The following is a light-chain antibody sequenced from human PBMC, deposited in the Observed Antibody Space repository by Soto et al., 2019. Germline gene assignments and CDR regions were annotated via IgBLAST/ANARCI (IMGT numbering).Light chain of an antibody. Sequence: IVLTQSPATLSVSPGERATLSCRASQSIXGCLAWYQQKPGQAPRFLXANASNMATGSPARLSGSGSGTDLTLTISSLDPEYFAVYYCQQRSNGTRTFGGGTKVDIK. CDR1: QSIXGC. CDR2: NAS. J-gene: IGKJ4*02. V-gene: IGKV3-11*01. CDR3: QQRSNGTRT.